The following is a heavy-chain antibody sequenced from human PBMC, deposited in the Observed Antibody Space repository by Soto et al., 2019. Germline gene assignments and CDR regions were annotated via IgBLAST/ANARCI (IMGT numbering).Heavy chain of an antibody. J-gene: IGHJ4*02. Sequence: QITLKESGPTLVKPTQTLTLTCTFSGFSLTTSGVGVGWIRQPPGKALEWLALIYWDDAKRYSPSLRSRLTITKETSKNQVVLRMTNMDPVDTATYYCAHRRRYSSSWYAGFDYWGQGTLVTVSS. CDR2: IYWDDAK. CDR3: AHRRRYSSSWYAGFDY. V-gene: IGHV2-5*02. CDR1: GFSLTTSGVG. D-gene: IGHD6-13*01.